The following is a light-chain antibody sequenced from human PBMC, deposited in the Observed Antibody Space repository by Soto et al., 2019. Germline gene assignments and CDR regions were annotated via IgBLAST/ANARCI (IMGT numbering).Light chain of an antibody. CDR3: QQRSIWLT. CDR2: DAS. J-gene: IGKJ4*01. CDR1: QSVSTY. V-gene: IGKV3-11*01. Sequence: EIVLTQSPATLSLSPGERATLFCRASQSVSTYLAWYQQKPGQAPRLLIYDASRRATGIPARFSGSGSGTDFTLTISSLEPEDFAVYYCQQRSIWLTFGGGTKVEIK.